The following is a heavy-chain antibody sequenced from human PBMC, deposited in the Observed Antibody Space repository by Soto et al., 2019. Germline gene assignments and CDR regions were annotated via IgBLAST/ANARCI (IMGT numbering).Heavy chain of an antibody. CDR3: ARAPPMVRGVGAFDI. CDR2: IYHSGST. V-gene: IGHV4-30-2*01. D-gene: IGHD3-10*01. J-gene: IGHJ3*02. Sequence: SETLSLTCAVSGGSISSGGYSWSWIRQPPGKGLEWIGYIYHSGSTYYNPSLKSRVTISVDRSKNQFSLKLSSVTAADTAVYYCARAPPMVRGVGAFDIWGQGTMVTVS. CDR1: GGSISSGGYS.